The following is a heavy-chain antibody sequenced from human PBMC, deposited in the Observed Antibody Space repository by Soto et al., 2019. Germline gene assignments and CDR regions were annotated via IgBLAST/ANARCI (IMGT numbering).Heavy chain of an antibody. J-gene: IGHJ4*02. CDR3: AKPTGNGYYCFAY. D-gene: IGHD2-2*03. V-gene: IGHV3-23*01. Sequence: GGSLRLSCAASGFTFNNYAMNWVHQAPGKGLEWVSVISSSGGTTYYADSVKGRFTISRDNSRNTLYLQMNSLRAEDTALYYCAKPTGNGYYCFAYWGQGSRVTVSS. CDR1: GFTFNNYA. CDR2: ISSSGGTT.